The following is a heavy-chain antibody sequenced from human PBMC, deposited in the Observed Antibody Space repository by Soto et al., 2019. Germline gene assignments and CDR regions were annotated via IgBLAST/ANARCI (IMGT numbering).Heavy chain of an antibody. CDR2: IYHTGNT. CDR1: GDSLSSRGYY. D-gene: IGHD3-3*02. Sequence: SETLSLTCSVPGDSLSSRGYYWTWIRQPPGKGLEWIGYIYHTGNTYYNASLKSRLTISLDTSKNQFSLSLNSVTAADTAVYYCARLGAFYQSLDPWGPGTLVTVSS. V-gene: IGHV4-31*03. CDR3: ARLGAFYQSLDP. J-gene: IGHJ5*02.